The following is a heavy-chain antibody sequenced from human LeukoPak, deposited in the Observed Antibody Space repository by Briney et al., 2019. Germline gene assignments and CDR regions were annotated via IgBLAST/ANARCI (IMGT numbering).Heavy chain of an antibody. Sequence: VGSLRLSCAASEFTFSRHGIHCALQAPGKGLEWLAVIPHDGGSEYYADSVKGRFTISRDNSKNTLFVQMNSLRVDDTAVYYCAKWEITLTLWGQGTLVTVSS. CDR2: IPHDGGSE. V-gene: IGHV3-30*18. D-gene: IGHD1-26*01. CDR3: AKWEITLTL. J-gene: IGHJ4*02. CDR1: EFTFSRHG.